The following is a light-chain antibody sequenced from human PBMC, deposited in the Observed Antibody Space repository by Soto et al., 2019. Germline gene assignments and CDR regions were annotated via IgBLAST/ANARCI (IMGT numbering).Light chain of an antibody. CDR3: QQYGSSPIT. J-gene: IGKJ5*01. CDR2: GAS. CDR1: QSVSSSY. V-gene: IGKV3-20*01. Sequence: EIVFTQSPGTRSLSPGERATLSCRASQSVSSSYLAWYQQKPGQAPRLLIYGASSRETGIPDRFSGSGSGTECTRTISRLEPEDFAVDYCQQYGSSPITFGQGTRLEI.